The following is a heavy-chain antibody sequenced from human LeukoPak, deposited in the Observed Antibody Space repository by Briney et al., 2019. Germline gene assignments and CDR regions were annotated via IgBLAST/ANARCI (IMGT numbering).Heavy chain of an antibody. CDR1: GFTFSSYW. Sequence: GGSLRLSCAASGFTFSSYWMTWVRQAPGKGLEWVANIKRDGSEKYYVDSVKGRFTFSRDNAKNSVYLQMNSLRAEDTAVYYCARGSSASFDYWGQGTLVTVSS. D-gene: IGHD6-6*01. J-gene: IGHJ4*02. CDR3: ARGSSASFDY. CDR2: IKRDGSEK. V-gene: IGHV3-7*04.